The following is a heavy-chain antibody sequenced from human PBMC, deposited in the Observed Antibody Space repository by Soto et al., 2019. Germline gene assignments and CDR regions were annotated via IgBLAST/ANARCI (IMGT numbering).Heavy chain of an antibody. J-gene: IGHJ4*02. CDR2: ISDDGYTI. CDR3: AKSLPPFSSSYIDY. D-gene: IGHD3-22*01. Sequence: GGSLRLSCATSGFTFSDFYMSWVRQAPGKGPEWVSYISDDGYTIYYADSVKGRFTISRDNAKNSLDLQMTNLRAEDTAVYYCAKSLPPFSSSYIDYWAQGTLVTVSS. CDR1: GFTFSDFY. V-gene: IGHV3-11*01.